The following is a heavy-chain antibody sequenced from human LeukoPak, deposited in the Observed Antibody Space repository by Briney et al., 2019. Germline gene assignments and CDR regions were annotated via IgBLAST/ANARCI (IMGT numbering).Heavy chain of an antibody. CDR3: AENRGSERTFDI. Sequence: ASVKVSCKASGYTFSGYYMHWVRQAPGQGLEWMGWTNPNSGDTHYAQNFQGRVTMTRDTSISTAYMEVSRLTSNDTAVYYCAENRGSERTFDIWGQGTMVTVSS. J-gene: IGHJ3*02. CDR1: GYTFSGYY. D-gene: IGHD1-26*01. CDR2: TNPNSGDT. V-gene: IGHV1-2*02.